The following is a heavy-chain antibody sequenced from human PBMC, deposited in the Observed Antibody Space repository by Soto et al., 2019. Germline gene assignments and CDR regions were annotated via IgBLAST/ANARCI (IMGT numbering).Heavy chain of an antibody. CDR3: ASAYDFWSGYYLDY. D-gene: IGHD3-3*01. J-gene: IGHJ4*02. CDR2: ISAYNGNT. Sequence: GASVKVSCKASGYTFTSYGISWVRQAPGQGLAWMGWISAYNGNTNYAQKLQGRVTMTTDTSTSTAYMELRSLRSDDTAVYYCASAYDFWSGYYLDYWGQGTLVTVSS. V-gene: IGHV1-18*04. CDR1: GYTFTSYG.